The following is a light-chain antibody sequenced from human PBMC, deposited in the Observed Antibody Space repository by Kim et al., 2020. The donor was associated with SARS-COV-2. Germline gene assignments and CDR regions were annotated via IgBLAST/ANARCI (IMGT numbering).Light chain of an antibody. V-gene: IGKV1-5*01. Sequence: ITCRESQRSSSWCAWYQQKTAKAHTILLYYASMLVSGVPSTFSGSGSATAFTLPISSLQPDDVVTDYCHQDDSNSVWTFGQGTKVDIK. J-gene: IGKJ1*01. CDR1: QRSSSW. CDR2: YAS. CDR3: HQDDSNSVWT.